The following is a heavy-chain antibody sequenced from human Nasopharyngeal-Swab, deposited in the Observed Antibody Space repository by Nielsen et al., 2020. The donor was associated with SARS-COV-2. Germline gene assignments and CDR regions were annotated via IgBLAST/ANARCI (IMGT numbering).Heavy chain of an antibody. Sequence: GESLKISCSASGFTFSTYTMNWVRQAPGKGLEWVSLITGGADSKYYADSVKGRFTISRDNSRNTVYLHMNSLRADDTAIYYCAKDLVPDGHNDFDYWGQGTLVTVSS. J-gene: IGHJ4*01. V-gene: IGHV3-23*01. CDR2: ITGGADSK. CDR1: GFTFSTYT. D-gene: IGHD1-1*01. CDR3: AKDLVPDGHNDFDY.